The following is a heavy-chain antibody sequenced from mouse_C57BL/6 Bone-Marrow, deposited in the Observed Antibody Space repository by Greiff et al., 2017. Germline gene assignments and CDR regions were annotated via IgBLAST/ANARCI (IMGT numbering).Heavy chain of an antibody. CDR1: GFNIKDDY. V-gene: IGHV14-4*01. CDR3: TFFYTTGYFDV. D-gene: IGHD1-1*01. Sequence: EVQLQQSGAELVRPGASVKLSCTASGFNIKDDYMHWVKQRPEQGLEWIGWIDPENGDTEYASKFQGKATITEDTSSNTAYLQLSSLTSEDTAVYFFTFFYTTGYFDVWGTGTTVTVSS. J-gene: IGHJ1*03. CDR2: IDPENGDT.